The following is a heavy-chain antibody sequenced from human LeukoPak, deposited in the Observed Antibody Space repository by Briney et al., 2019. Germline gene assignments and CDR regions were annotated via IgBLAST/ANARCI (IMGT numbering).Heavy chain of an antibody. CDR2: INPNSGGT. D-gene: IGHD3-10*01. CDR1: GYTFTGYY. V-gene: IGHV1-2*02. J-gene: IGHJ4*02. Sequence: ASVKVSCKASGYTFTGYYMHWVRQAPGQGLEWMGWINPNSGGTNYAQKFQGRVTMTRDTSISTAYMELSRLRSDDTAVYYCARSRSTYYYGSGSLEADAAFDYWGQGTLVTVSS. CDR3: ARSRSTYYYGSGSLEADAAFDY.